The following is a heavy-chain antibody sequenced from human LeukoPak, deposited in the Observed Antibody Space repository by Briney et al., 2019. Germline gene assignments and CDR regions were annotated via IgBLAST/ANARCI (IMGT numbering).Heavy chain of an antibody. CDR1: GGSISTFY. Sequence: SETLSLTCTVSGGSISTFYWSWIRQPPGKGLEWIGYIYYTGNTNYNPSLKSRVTISVDTSKNQFSLKLSSVTAADTAVYYCARLYSSSWAWGAFDIWGQGTMVTVSS. CDR3: ARLYSSSWAWGAFDI. CDR2: IYYTGNT. J-gene: IGHJ3*02. V-gene: IGHV4-59*01. D-gene: IGHD6-13*01.